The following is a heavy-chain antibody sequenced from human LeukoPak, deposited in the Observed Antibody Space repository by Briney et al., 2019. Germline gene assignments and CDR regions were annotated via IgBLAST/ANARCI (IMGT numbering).Heavy chain of an antibody. D-gene: IGHD1-7*01. V-gene: IGHV3-20*04. CDR2: INWNSGST. J-gene: IGHJ3*02. Sequence: GGSLRLSCAASGFTFSSYAMSWVRQAPGKGLEWVSGINWNSGSTGYADSVKGRFTISRGNAKNSLYLQMNSLRAEDTALYYCARGNWNYYAFDIWGQGTMVTVSS. CDR1: GFTFSSYA. CDR3: ARGNWNYYAFDI.